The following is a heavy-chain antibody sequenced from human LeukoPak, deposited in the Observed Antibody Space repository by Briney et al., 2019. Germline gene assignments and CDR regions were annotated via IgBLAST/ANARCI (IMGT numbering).Heavy chain of an antibody. CDR3: TRCRATLRAPFDY. CDR2: VDPEHGDT. V-gene: IGHV1-69-2*01. D-gene: IGHD2/OR15-2a*01. Sequence: VASVKVSCKVSGYTFIDYYIHWVRQTPGKGLEWLGRVDPEHGDTKYAEMFQGRVTITADPSTDTAYMELSSLRPEDTAIYFCTRCRATLRAPFDYWGQGTLVTVSP. CDR1: GYTFIDYY. J-gene: IGHJ4*02.